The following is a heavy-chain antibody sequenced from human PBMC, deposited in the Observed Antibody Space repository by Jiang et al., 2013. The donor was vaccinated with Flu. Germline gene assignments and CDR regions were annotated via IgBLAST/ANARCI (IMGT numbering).Heavy chain of an antibody. D-gene: IGHD4-17*01. CDR3: ARGRYGDYSPYNWFDP. CDR2: VSTHNGDT. Sequence: GAEVKKPGASVKVSCETSGYTFTTLGVTWVRQAPGQGLEWMGWVSTHNGDTKYAQKFQGRVTLTADSSTNTVYMELRSLRSDDTAVYYCARGRYGDYSPYNWFDPWGQGTLVTVSA. V-gene: IGHV1-18*01. CDR1: GYTFTTLG. J-gene: IGHJ5*02.